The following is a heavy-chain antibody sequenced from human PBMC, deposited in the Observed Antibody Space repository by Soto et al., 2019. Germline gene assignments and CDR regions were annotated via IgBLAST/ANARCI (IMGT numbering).Heavy chain of an antibody. J-gene: IGHJ6*02. Sequence: PSETLSLTCTVSGGSVSSGSYYWSWIRQPPGKGLEWIGYIYYSGSTNYNPSLKSRVTISVDTSKNQFSLKLSSVTAAGTAVYYCACYYRRCGSSWTNYYYGMDVWGQGTTVTVSS. CDR2: IYYSGST. D-gene: IGHD6-13*01. CDR1: GGSVSSGSYY. CDR3: ACYYRRCGSSWTNYYYGMDV. V-gene: IGHV4-61*01.